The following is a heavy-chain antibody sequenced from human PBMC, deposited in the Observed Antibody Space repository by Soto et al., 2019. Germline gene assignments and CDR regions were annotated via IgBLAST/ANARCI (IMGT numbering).Heavy chain of an antibody. CDR2: IKQDGSEK. V-gene: IGHV3-7*01. J-gene: IGHJ2*01. CDR1: GFTFSSYW. D-gene: IGHD3-3*01. Sequence: PGGSLRLSCAASGFTFSSYWMSWVCQAPGKGLEWVANIKQDGSEKYYVDSVKGPFTISRDNAKNSLYLQMNSLRAEDTAVYYCARVLTHYDFWGGYYGRWPWYFDLWGRGTPVTVSS. CDR3: ARVLTHYDFWGGYYGRWPWYFDL.